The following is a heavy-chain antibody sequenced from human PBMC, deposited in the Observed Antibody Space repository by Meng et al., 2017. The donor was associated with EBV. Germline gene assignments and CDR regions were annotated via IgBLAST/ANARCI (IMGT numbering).Heavy chain of an antibody. D-gene: IGHD1-26*01. CDR3: AHSRVGATEFDY. V-gene: IGHV2-5*02. CDR1: GFSLSTSGVC. CDR2: IYWDDDK. Sequence: ITFEAYGLTLVKPTQTLTLTCTFSGFSLSTSGVCVGWIRQPPGKALEWLALIYWDDDKRYSPSLKSRLTITKDTSKNQVVLTMTNMDPVDTATYYCAHSRVGATEFDYWGQGTLVTVSS. J-gene: IGHJ4*02.